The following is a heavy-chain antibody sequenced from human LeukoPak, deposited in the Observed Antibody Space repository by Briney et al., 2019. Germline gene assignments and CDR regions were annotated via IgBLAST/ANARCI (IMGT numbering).Heavy chain of an antibody. CDR1: GFTFSSYS. J-gene: IGHJ6*03. CDR2: ISSSSSYI. CDR3: ARAEVERREYYYYYMDV. V-gene: IGHV3-21*01. D-gene: IGHD1-1*01. Sequence: TGGSLRLSCAASGFTFSSYSMNWVRQAPGKGLEWVSSISSSSSYIYYADSVKGRFTISRDNAKNSLYLQMNSLRAEDTAVYYCARAEVERREYYYYYMDVWGKGTTVTVSS.